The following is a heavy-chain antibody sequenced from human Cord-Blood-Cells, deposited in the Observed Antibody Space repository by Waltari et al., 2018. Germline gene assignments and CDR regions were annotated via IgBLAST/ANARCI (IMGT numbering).Heavy chain of an antibody. CDR2: IYSVGST. CDR1: GFTVSRNY. Sequence: EVQLVETGGGLIQPGGSLRLSCAASGFTVSRNYMSWVRKGPGKGLGWVSVIYSVGSTYDADSVKGRFTISRDNSKNTLYLQMNSRRADDTAVYYCARVLGSSWYGNLYFDLWGRGTLVTVSS. CDR3: ARVLGSSWYGNLYFDL. V-gene: IGHV3-53*02. D-gene: IGHD6-13*01. J-gene: IGHJ2*01.